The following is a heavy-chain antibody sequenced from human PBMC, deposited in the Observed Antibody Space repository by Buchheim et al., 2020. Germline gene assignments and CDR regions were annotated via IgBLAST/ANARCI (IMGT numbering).Heavy chain of an antibody. CDR2: LNWNGGST. CDR1: GFTFDDYG. J-gene: IGHJ6*03. Sequence: EVQLVESGGGVVRPGGSLRLSCAASGFTFDDYGMSWVRQAPGKGLEWVSGLNWNGGSTGYADSVKGRFTISRDNAKHSLYLQMNSLRAEDTALYYCARDRGYCSSTSCYIHYYYYYYMDVWGKGTT. D-gene: IGHD2-2*01. V-gene: IGHV3-20*04. CDR3: ARDRGYCSSTSCYIHYYYYYYMDV.